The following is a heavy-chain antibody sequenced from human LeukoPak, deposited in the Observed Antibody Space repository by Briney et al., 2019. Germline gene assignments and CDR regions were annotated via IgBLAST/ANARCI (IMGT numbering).Heavy chain of an antibody. CDR1: GYSISSGYY. J-gene: IGHJ4*02. CDR3: ATGGSASQTIDY. CDR2: IYHSGST. Sequence: SETLSLTCAVSGYSISSGYYWGWIRQPPGKGLERIGSIYHSGSTYYNPSLKSRVTISVDTSKNQFSLRLSSVAAADTAVYYCATGGSASQTIDYWGQGTLVAVSS. V-gene: IGHV4-38-2*01. D-gene: IGHD2-2*01.